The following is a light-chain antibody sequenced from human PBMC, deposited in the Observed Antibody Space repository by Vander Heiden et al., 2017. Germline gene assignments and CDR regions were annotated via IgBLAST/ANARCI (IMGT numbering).Light chain of an antibody. CDR3: QQYYSTPLT. CDR1: QSVLYSSNNRNY. V-gene: IGKV4-1*01. Sequence: DIVLTQSPDSLAVSLVERATITCKSSQSVLYSSNNRNYLAWYQQKPGQPPKLLIYWASTRESGVPDRFSGSGSGTDFTLTISSLQAEDVAVYYCQQYYSTPLTFGGGTKVEIK. J-gene: IGKJ4*01. CDR2: WAS.